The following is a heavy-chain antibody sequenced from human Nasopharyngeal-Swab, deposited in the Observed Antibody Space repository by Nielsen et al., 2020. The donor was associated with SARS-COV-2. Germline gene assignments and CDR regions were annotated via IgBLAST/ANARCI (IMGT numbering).Heavy chain of an antibody. CDR2: INHSGST. CDR3: ARLPGSSGWYPETTYYYYGMDV. J-gene: IGHJ6*02. CDR1: GGSFSGYY. V-gene: IGHV4-34*01. Sequence: GSLRLSCAVYGGSFSGYYWNWIRQPPGKGLEWIGEINHSGSTNYNPSLKSRVTILVDTSKNQFSLKLSSVTAADTAVYYCARLPGSSGWYPETTYYYYGMDVWGQGTTVTVSS. D-gene: IGHD6-19*01.